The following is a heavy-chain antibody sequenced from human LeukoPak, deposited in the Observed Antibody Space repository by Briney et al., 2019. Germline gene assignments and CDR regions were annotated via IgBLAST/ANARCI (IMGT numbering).Heavy chain of an antibody. CDR2: IKKDGFFS. D-gene: IGHD4-4*01. V-gene: IGHV3-74*03. CDR3: ATDLDYTFDY. J-gene: IGHJ4*02. CDR1: GFPFRVRW. Sequence: GGSLRLSCTAFGFPFRVRWMHWVRQAPGKGLVWISLIKKDGFFSTYADSVKGRFTISRDDAKNTLYLQMDSLRADDTAVYYCATDLDYTFDYWGRGTLVTVSS.